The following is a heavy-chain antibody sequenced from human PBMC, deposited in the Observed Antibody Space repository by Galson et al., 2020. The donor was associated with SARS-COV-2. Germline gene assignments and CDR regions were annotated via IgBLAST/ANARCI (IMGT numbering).Heavy chain of an antibody. CDR3: ARHGRGELLFPFDY. Sequence: WETLSLTCTVSGGSISSSIYFWGWIRQPPGKALQWIGTTYDSGSTYYDPSLKSRLTISVDTSKNQFSLKLSSVTAADTAVYYCARHGRGELLFPFDYWGQGILVTVSS. CDR1: GGSISSSIYF. J-gene: IGHJ4*02. CDR2: TYDSGST. D-gene: IGHD1-26*01. V-gene: IGHV4-39*01.